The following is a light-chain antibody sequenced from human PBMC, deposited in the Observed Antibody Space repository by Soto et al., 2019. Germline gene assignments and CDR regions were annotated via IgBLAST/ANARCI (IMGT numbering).Light chain of an antibody. V-gene: IGLV1-40*01. J-gene: IGLJ2*01. CDR3: RSYDINRSRVV. CDR1: RSNIGAGYD. CDR2: GNT. Sequence: QSVLTQPPSVSGAPGQRVTISCTGSRSNIGAGYDVHWYQQLPGTAPKLLIDGNTNRPSGIPNRFSGSKSGTSDSLAITGFEAEDEADYYCRSYDINRSRVVFGGGTKVTVL.